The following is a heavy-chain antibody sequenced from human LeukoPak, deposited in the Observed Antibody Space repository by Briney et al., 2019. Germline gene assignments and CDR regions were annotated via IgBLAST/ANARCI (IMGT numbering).Heavy chain of an antibody. J-gene: IGHJ4*02. CDR3: ARFKGNYYDSSGYSPYFDY. Sequence: GGSLRLSCAASGFTFSSNYMSWVRQAPGKGLEWVSVIYSGGSTYYADSVKGRFTISRDNSKNTLYLQMNSLRAEDTAVYYCARFKGNYYDSSGYSPYFDYWGQGTQVTVSS. D-gene: IGHD3-22*01. CDR2: IYSGGST. V-gene: IGHV3-53*01. CDR1: GFTFSSNY.